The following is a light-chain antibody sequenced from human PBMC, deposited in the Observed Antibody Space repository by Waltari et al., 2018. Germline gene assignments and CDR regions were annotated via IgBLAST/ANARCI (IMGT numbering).Light chain of an antibody. CDR1: SRNIGTYNL. CDR2: EDI. J-gene: IGLJ2*01. CDR3: CSHAGTGTFNVI. V-gene: IGLV2-23*02. Sequence: QSALTQPASVSGSPGQSITISCTGTSRNIGTYNLVSWYQQYPGKAPKLMIYEDIKRPSGVSNHCAGSKSGNTASLTIAGVQVEDEADYFCCSHAGTGTFNVIFGGGTKLTVL.